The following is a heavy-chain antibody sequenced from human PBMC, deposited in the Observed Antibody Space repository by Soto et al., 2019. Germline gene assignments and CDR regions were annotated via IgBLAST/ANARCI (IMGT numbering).Heavy chain of an antibody. Sequence: QVQLVQSGAEVKKPGASVKVSCKASGYTFTSYGITWVRPAPGQGLEWMGWFRTYNCNTNYAPKLQGRVTMTTDTATSTAYMELRSLISDDPAAYSCARDGETTMLRGVRGGSCNSDGIDVWGQGTTVTVAS. CDR1: GYTFTSYG. CDR3: ARDGETTMLRGVRGGSCNSDGIDV. J-gene: IGHJ6*02. V-gene: IGHV1-18*04. D-gene: IGHD3-10*01. CDR2: FRTYNCNT.